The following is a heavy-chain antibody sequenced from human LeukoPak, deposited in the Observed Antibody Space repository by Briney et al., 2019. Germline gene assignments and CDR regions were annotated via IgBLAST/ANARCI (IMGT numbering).Heavy chain of an antibody. J-gene: IGHJ3*02. CDR3: ADPGIAVADPFDAFDI. V-gene: IGHV3-7*01. Sequence: GGSLRLSCAASGFTFSSYWMSWVRQAPGKGLEWVANIKQDGSEKYYVDSVKGRFTISRDNAKNSLYLQMNSLRAEDTAVYYCADPGIAVADPFDAFDIWGQGTKVTVSS. CDR2: IKQDGSEK. D-gene: IGHD6-19*01. CDR1: GFTFSSYW.